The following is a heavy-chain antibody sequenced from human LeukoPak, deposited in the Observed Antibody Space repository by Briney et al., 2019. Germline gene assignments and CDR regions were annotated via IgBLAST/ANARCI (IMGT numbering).Heavy chain of an antibody. D-gene: IGHD3-10*01. J-gene: IGHJ4*02. Sequence: PGASLRLSCAASVYTLCSYSTFWVRQAPGKALEWVSAIRGHGGSKYYADSVRGRFTISRDNSKNTLYLQSNSLRAEDTAVYYCAKVLLMALSPGDYWGQGTLVTVSS. CDR2: IRGHGGSK. V-gene: IGHV3-23*01. CDR1: VYTLCSYS. CDR3: AKVLLMALSPGDY.